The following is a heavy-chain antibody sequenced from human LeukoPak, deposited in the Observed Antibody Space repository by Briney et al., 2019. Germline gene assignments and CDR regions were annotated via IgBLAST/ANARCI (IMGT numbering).Heavy chain of an antibody. V-gene: IGHV4-34*01. D-gene: IGHD6-6*01. CDR2: INHSGST. J-gene: IGHJ6*02. CDR3: ARGYSSSGYYGMDV. Sequence: PSETLSLTCAVYGGSFSGYYWSWIRQPPGKGLEWIGGINHSGSTNYNPSLKSRVTISVDTSENQFSLKLSSVTAADTAVYYCARGYSSSGYYGMDVWGQGTTVTVSS. CDR1: GGSFSGYY.